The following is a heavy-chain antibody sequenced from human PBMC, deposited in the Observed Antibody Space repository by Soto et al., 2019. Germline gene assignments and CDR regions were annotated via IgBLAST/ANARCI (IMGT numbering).Heavy chain of an antibody. Sequence: SETLSLTCTVAGGSISSSSYYWGWIRPAPGKGLEWIGSIYYSGSTYYNPSLKSRVTIPVDTSKNQFSLKLSSVTAADTAVYYCARHSNGDGYNYGYYYGMDVWGQGTTVTVSS. V-gene: IGHV4-39*01. CDR3: ARHSNGDGYNYGYYYGMDV. D-gene: IGHD5-12*01. CDR1: GGSISSSSYY. J-gene: IGHJ6*02. CDR2: IYYSGST.